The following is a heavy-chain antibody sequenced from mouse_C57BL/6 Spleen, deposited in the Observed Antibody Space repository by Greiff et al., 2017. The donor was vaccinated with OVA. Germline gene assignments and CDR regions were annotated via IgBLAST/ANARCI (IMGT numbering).Heavy chain of an antibody. D-gene: IGHD1-1*01. CDR3: ARWRITTVVASDY. V-gene: IGHV1-80*01. Sequence: VKLQESGAELVKPGASVKISCKASGYAFSRYWMNWVKQRPGKGLEWIGQIYPGDGDTNYNGKFKGKATLTADKSSSTAYMQLSSLTSEETAVDFCARWRITTVVASDYWGQGTTLTVSS. CDR1: GYAFSRYW. CDR2: IYPGDGDT. J-gene: IGHJ2*01.